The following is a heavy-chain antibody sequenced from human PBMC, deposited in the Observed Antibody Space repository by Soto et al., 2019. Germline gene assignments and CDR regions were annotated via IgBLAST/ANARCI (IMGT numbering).Heavy chain of an antibody. CDR1: GFTSNYSA. CDR2: IVVGSGTT. V-gene: IGHV1-58*02. D-gene: IGHD1-1*01. J-gene: IGHJ4*02. Sequence: SVQVCCKDSGFTSNYSAMQWARQAPGQSLEWIGWIVVGSGTTNFAPKFQERVTITWDMSTSTSYMEMSSLRAEDTAVYYCAKRHTTVATPANYFDYWGQGTLVTVSS. CDR3: AKRHTTVATPANYFDY.